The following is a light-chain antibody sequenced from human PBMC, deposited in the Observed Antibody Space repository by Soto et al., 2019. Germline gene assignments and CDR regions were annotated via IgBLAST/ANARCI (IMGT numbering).Light chain of an antibody. CDR1: SSVVGSYDL. CDR3: CSYAGSTTYV. Sequence: SALTQPASLSWAPPQSITISRTGTSSVVGSYDLVSWYQQHPGKAPKLIIYDVSKRPSGVSSRFSGSKSGNTASLTISGLQAEDEADYYCCSYAGSTTYVFGTGTKVTVL. J-gene: IGLJ1*01. V-gene: IGLV2-23*02. CDR2: DVS.